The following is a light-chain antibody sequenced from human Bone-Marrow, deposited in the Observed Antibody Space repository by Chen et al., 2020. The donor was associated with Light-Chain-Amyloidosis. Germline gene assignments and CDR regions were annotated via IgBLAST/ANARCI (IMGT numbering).Light chain of an antibody. J-gene: IGKJ2*01. Sequence: DIQMTQSPSSLSASVGDRVTITCQASQAISNSLNWYQQKPVKAPKLLIYDASSLETGVPSRFSGTGSGTHFTFTISNLQPEDIATYYCQHFDDLLMFTFGQGTKLDMK. CDR1: QAISNS. CDR2: DAS. V-gene: IGKV1-33*01. CDR3: QHFDDLLMFT.